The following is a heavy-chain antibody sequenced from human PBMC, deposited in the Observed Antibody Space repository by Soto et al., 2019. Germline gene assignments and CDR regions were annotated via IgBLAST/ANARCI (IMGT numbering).Heavy chain of an antibody. CDR3: SRWNLVVPTIDSFVL. V-gene: IGHV3-33*01. CDR2: IWYDGSNK. J-gene: IGHJ3*01. CDR1: GFTFSSNG. D-gene: IGHD1-26*01. Sequence: QVQLVESGGGVVQPGRSLRLSCVASGFTFSSNGMHWVRQAPGKGLEWVAIIWYDGSNKNYADSVTGRFTISRDNSKNTLHLQMNSLRPDDTAVYYCSRWNLVVPTIDSFVLWLQGTMVTVSS.